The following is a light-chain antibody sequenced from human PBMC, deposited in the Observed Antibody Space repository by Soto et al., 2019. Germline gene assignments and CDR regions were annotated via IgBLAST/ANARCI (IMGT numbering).Light chain of an antibody. V-gene: IGKV4-1*01. CDR2: WAS. CDR3: QQYYSPPLT. J-gene: IGKJ4*01. Sequence: DIMMTQSPDSLDVSLGERATISCKSSKALLYRGNNKSYLAWYQQKTGQHPKLLXYWASTREVGVPDRFSGSRSGEEFTLTISSVHAEDVAGYYCQQYYSPPLTFGGGTKVDI. CDR1: KALLYRGNNKSY.